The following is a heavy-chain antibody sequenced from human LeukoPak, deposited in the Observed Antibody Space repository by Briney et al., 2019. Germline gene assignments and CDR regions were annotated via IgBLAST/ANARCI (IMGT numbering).Heavy chain of an antibody. CDR2: IYSGDSDP. CDR3: ARMESGAYYVDY. D-gene: IGHD3-22*01. Sequence: GEPRKISCKGSGYRFTSYGIGWGRRMPGKGLGGRGSIYSGDSDPRYSTSSQAQATIPAAKPITTAYRQWSSRKASDTAMYYCARMESGAYYVDYSGQGTLLTASS. V-gene: IGHV5-51*04. CDR1: GYRFTSYG. J-gene: IGHJ4*02.